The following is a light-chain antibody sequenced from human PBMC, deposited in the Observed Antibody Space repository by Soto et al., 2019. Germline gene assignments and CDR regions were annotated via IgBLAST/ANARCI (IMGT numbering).Light chain of an antibody. CDR3: QQYDSYPLT. V-gene: IGKV1-5*03. CDR1: QSISSW. J-gene: IGKJ4*01. CDR2: KTS. Sequence: DIQLTQSPSTLSASVGKRITITCRASQSISSWLAWYQKKPGKVPNLLIYKTSSLESGVPSRFSGSGSGIEFTLTVNSLQPDDFATYYCQQYDSYPLTFGGGTKVDIK.